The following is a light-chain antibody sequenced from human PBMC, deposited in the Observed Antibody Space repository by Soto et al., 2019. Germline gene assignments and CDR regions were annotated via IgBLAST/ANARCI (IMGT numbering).Light chain of an antibody. CDR2: KAS. J-gene: IGKJ3*01. CDR3: QQYNSYPFT. CDR1: QSISSW. V-gene: IGKV1-5*03. Sequence: DIQMTQSPSTLSASVGDRVTITCRASQSISSWLAWYQQKPGKAPKLLIYKASTLESGVPSRFSGSGSGTELTLTISSLQPDDFATYYRQQYNSYPFTFGPGTKVEIK.